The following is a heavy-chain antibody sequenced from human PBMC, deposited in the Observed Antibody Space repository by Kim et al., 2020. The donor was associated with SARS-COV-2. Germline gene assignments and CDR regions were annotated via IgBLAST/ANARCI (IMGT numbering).Heavy chain of an antibody. Sequence: ASVNVSCKASGYTFTSYYMHWVRQAPGQGLEWMGIINPSGGSTSYAQKFQGRVTMTRDTSTSTVYMELSSLRSEDTAVYYCARAHYDILTGPTYYFDYWGQGTLVTVSS. J-gene: IGHJ4*02. CDR2: INPSGGST. CDR1: GYTFTSYY. CDR3: ARAHYDILTGPTYYFDY. V-gene: IGHV1-46*01. D-gene: IGHD3-9*01.